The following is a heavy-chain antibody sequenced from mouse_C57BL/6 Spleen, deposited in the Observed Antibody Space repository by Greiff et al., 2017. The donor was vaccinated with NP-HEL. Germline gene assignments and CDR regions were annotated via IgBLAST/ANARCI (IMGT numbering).Heavy chain of an antibody. CDR2: IHPNSGST. D-gene: IGHD4-1*01. CDR3: ARSGANWDDGFAY. J-gene: IGHJ3*01. CDR1: GYTFTSYW. V-gene: IGHV1-64*01. Sequence: VKLQESGAELVKPGASVKLSCKASGYTFTSYWMHWVKQRPGQGLEWIGMIHPNSGSTNYNEKFKSKATLTVDKSSSTAYMQLSSLTSEDSAVYYCARSGANWDDGFAYWGQGTLVTVSA.